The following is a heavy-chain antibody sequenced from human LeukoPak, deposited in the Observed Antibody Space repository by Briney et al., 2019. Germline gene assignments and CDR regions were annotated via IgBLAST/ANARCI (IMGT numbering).Heavy chain of an antibody. J-gene: IGHJ4*02. Sequence: SETLSLTCAVYGGPFSGYYWSWIRQPPGKGLEWIGEINHSGSTNYNPSLKSRVTISVDTSKNQFSLKLSSVTAADTAVYYCARRRTRDGYNSNYFFDYWGQGTLVTVSS. CDR2: INHSGST. D-gene: IGHD5-12*01. V-gene: IGHV4-34*01. CDR1: GGPFSGYY. CDR3: ARRRTRDGYNSNYFFDY.